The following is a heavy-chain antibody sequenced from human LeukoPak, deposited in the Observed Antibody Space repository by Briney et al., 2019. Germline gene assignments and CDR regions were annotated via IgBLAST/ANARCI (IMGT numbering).Heavy chain of an antibody. CDR3: AKAERERELFSYYFDY. Sequence: GRSLRLSCAASGFTFNRYAIHWVRQAPGKGLEWGTVISSDGNDQHYADSVKGRFTISRDNSKNTVFLQMNSLRIDDTAVYYCAKAERERELFSYYFDYWGQGTLVTVSS. J-gene: IGHJ4*02. CDR1: GFTFNRYA. CDR2: ISSDGNDQ. V-gene: IGHV3-30-3*01. D-gene: IGHD1-26*01.